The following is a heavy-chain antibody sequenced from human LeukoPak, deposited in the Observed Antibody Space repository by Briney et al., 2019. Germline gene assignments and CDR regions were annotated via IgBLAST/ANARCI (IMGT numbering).Heavy chain of an antibody. CDR2: IYYSGST. J-gene: IGHJ3*02. Sequence: SETLSLTCTVSGGSISSYYWSWVRQPPGKGLEWIGYIYYSGSTNYNPSLKSRVTISVDTSKNQFSLKLSSVTAADTAVYYCARRTGYSSSWYDQPQWDAFDIWGQGTMVTVSS. V-gene: IGHV4-59*08. CDR1: GGSISSYY. CDR3: ARRTGYSSSWYDQPQWDAFDI. D-gene: IGHD6-13*01.